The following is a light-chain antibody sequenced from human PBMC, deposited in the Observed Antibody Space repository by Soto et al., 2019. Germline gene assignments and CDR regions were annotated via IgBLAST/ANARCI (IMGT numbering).Light chain of an antibody. J-gene: IGKJ3*01. V-gene: IGKV3-11*01. Sequence: EIVLTQYPATLSFSPGERSTLSCRASQSVRSNLAWYQHKPGQAPRPLIYDASTRATGIPVRFSGSGSGTEFTLTISSLEPEDFAVYYCQQRSTSPPFTFGHGTKVDIK. CDR2: DAS. CDR3: QQRSTSPPFT. CDR1: QSVRSN.